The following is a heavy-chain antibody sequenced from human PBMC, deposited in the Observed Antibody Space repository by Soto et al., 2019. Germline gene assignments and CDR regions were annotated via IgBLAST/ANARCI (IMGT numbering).Heavy chain of an antibody. CDR3: AREYSYGYYYYYGMDV. J-gene: IGHJ6*02. CDR2: ISYDGSNK. V-gene: IGHV3-30*14. D-gene: IGHD5-18*01. CDR1: GFTFSSYA. Sequence: GGSLRLSCAASGFTFSSYAMHWVRQAPGKGLEWVAVISYDGSNKYYADSVKGRFTISRDNSKNTLYLQMNSLRAEDTAVYYCAREYSYGYYYYYGMDVWGQGTTVTVSS.